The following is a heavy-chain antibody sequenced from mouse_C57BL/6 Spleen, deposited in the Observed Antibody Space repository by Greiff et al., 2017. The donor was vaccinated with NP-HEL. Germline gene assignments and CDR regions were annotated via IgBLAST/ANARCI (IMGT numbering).Heavy chain of an antibody. Sequence: QVQLQQPGAELVKPGASVKLSCKASGYTFTSYWMQWVKQRPGQGLEWIGEIDPSDSYTNYNQKFKGKATLTVATSSTTAYMQLSSLTSEDSAVYYCAVGTYAMDYWGQGTSVTVSS. J-gene: IGHJ4*01. CDR2: IDPSDSYT. V-gene: IGHV1-50*01. CDR1: GYTFTSYW. CDR3: AVGTYAMDY. D-gene: IGHD4-1*01.